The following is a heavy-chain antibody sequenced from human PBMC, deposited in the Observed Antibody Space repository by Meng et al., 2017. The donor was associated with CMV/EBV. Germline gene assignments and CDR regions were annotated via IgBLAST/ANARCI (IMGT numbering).Heavy chain of an antibody. CDR1: GFTFSSYA. CDR2: ISYDGSNK. D-gene: IGHD3-16*01. Sequence: GESLKISCAASGFTFSSYAMHWVRQAPGKGLEWVAVISYDGSNKYYADSVKGRFTIPRDNSKNTLYLQMNSLRAEDTAVYYCARGINNFDYWGQGTLVTVSS. J-gene: IGHJ4*02. V-gene: IGHV3-30-3*01. CDR3: ARGINNFDY.